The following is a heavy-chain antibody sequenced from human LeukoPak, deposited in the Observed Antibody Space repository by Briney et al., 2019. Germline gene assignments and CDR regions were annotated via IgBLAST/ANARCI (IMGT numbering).Heavy chain of an antibody. Sequence: SETLSLTCTVSGGSISSSSYYWGWIRQPPGKGLEWIGSIYYSGSIYYNPSLKSRVTISVDTSKNQFSLKLSSVTAADTAVYYCARDSWIQLWLPRDDAFDIWGQGTMVTVSS. CDR2: IYYSGSI. D-gene: IGHD5-18*01. CDR1: GGSISSSSYY. CDR3: ARDSWIQLWLPRDDAFDI. J-gene: IGHJ3*02. V-gene: IGHV4-39*07.